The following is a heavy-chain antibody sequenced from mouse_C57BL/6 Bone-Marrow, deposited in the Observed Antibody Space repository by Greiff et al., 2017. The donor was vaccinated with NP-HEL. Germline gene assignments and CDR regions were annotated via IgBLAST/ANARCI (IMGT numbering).Heavy chain of an antibody. V-gene: IGHV5-6*02. CDR2: ISSGGSYT. CDR3: ARQGGYYPAWVAY. Sequence: EVMLVESGGDLVKPGGSLKLSCAASGFTFSSYGMSWVRQTPDKRLEWVATISSGGSYTSYPDSVKGRFTISRDNAKNTLYLQMSSLKSEDTAMYYCARQGGYYPAWVAYWGQGTLVTVSA. CDR1: GFTFSSYG. D-gene: IGHD1-1*01. J-gene: IGHJ3*01.